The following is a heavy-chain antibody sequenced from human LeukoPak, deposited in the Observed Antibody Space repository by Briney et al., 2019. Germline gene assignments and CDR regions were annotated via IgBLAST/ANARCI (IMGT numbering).Heavy chain of an antibody. J-gene: IGHJ3*01. CDR1: GFDFSSYA. CDR3: ARYSIPATIGWGAFDF. V-gene: IGHV3-23*01. Sequence: GGSLRLSCEASGFDFSSYAMSWVRQAPGKGLERVSTICGKAVPTFYEDSVKGRFTISRDNPKNTVYLQMNSLRAEDTAVYYCARYSIPATIGWGAFDFWGQGTMVTVSS. CDR2: ICGKAVPT. D-gene: IGHD2-2*01.